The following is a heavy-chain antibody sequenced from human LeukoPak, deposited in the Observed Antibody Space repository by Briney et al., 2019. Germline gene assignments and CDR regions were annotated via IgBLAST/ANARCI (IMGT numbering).Heavy chain of an antibody. Sequence: GGSLRLSCAASGFTFSSYDMNWVRQAPGKGLEWIAHISSVYSIDYADSVQGRFTISRDNAENTVYLQMNSMTDEDTAVYYCARGITLVRKNWFDPWGQGTLVTVSS. CDR2: ISSVYSI. CDR3: ARGITLVRKNWFDP. D-gene: IGHD3-10*01. J-gene: IGHJ5*02. CDR1: GFTFSSYD. V-gene: IGHV3-48*03.